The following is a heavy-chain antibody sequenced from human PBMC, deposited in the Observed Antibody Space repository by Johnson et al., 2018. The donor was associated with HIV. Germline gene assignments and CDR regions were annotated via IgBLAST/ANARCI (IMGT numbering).Heavy chain of an antibody. CDR3: ARENWNRAGAFDL. D-gene: IGHD1-1*01. Sequence: VLLVESGGGLVQPGGSLRLSCAASGFTFSSYWMSWVRQDPGKGLEWVANIQQDGSEKYYVDLVKGQFTISRDNAKNSLYLQMNSLRSEAMAVYYCARENWNRAGAFDLRGQGTMVTVSS. V-gene: IGHV3-7*01. CDR2: IQQDGSEK. J-gene: IGHJ3*01. CDR1: GFTFSSYW.